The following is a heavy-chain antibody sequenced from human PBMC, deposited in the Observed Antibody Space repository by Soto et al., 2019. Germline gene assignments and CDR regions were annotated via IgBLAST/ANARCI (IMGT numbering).Heavy chain of an antibody. CDR1: GGSFSGYY. Sequence: QVQLQQWGAGLLKPSETLSLTCAVYGGSFSGYYWSWIRQPPGKGLEWIGEINHSGSTNYNPPPKSRVTISVDTSKNQFSLKLSSVTAADTAVYYCARGLMGYIVVVPAAPQAGWFDPWGQGTLVTVSS. V-gene: IGHV4-34*01. CDR2: INHSGST. J-gene: IGHJ5*02. D-gene: IGHD2-2*01. CDR3: ARGLMGYIVVVPAAPQAGWFDP.